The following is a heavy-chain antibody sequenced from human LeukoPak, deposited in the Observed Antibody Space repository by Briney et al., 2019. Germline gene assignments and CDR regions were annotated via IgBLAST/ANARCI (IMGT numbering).Heavy chain of an antibody. D-gene: IGHD3-10*01. J-gene: IGHJ6*03. Sequence: GRSLRLSCAASGFTFDDYAMPWVRQAPGKGLEWVSGISWNSGSIGYADSVKGRFTISRDNAKNSLYLQMNSLRAEDMALYYCAKGGGGYSYYYYMDVWGKGTTVTVSS. V-gene: IGHV3-9*03. CDR2: ISWNSGSI. CDR3: AKGGGGYSYYYYMDV. CDR1: GFTFDDYA.